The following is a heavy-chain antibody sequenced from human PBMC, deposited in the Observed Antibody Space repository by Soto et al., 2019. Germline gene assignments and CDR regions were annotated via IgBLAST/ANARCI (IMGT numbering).Heavy chain of an antibody. D-gene: IGHD5-12*01. CDR2: IYYSGST. Sequence: QLQLQESGPGLVKPSETLSLTCTVSGGSISSSSYYWGWIRQPPGKGLEWIGRIYYSGSTYYNPSLKSRVTISVDTSKHQFSLKLSSVTAADTAVYYCARLLRHNYYGMDVWGQGTTVTVSS. V-gene: IGHV4-39*01. CDR3: ARLLRHNYYGMDV. CDR1: GGSISSSSYY. J-gene: IGHJ6*02.